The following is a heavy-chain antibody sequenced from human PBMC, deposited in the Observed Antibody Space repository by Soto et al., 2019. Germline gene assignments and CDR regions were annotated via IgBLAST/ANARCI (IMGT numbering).Heavy chain of an antibody. CDR3: VRVGVGIGNHFDS. CDR2: IHYSGRT. CDR1: NGSISGFY. Sequence: SETLSLTCSGSNGSISGFYWTWIRQPPGKILEWIGYIHYSGRTDYSPSLTSRATMSVDTSKNQCSLNLKSITAADTAVYYCVRVGVGIGNHFDSWGRGTLVTVSS. V-gene: IGHV4-59*12. J-gene: IGHJ4*02. D-gene: IGHD1-26*01.